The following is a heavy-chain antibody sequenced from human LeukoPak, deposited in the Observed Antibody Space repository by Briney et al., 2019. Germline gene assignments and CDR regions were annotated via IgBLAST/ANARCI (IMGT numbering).Heavy chain of an antibody. CDR2: IYYSGST. J-gene: IGHJ4*02. CDR1: GGSISSSSYY. D-gene: IGHD3-22*01. CDR3: ARQGNSGYYPFDY. V-gene: IGHV4-39*01. Sequence: SETPSLTCTVSGGSISSSSYYWGWIRQPPGKGLEWIGSIYYSGSTYYNPSLKSRVTISVDTSKNQFSLKLSSVTAADTAVYYCARQGNSGYYPFDYWGQGTLVTVSS.